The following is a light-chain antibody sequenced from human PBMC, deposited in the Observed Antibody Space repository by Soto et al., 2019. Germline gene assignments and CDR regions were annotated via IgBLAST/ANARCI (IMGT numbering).Light chain of an antibody. Sequence: QSVLPQPPSASGTPGQRVTISCSGSSSNIGSNTVNWYQQLPGTAPKLLIYSNNQRPSGVPDRFSGSKSGTSASLAISGLQSEDEADYYCAAWDDSLNGPVFGGATKLSVL. CDR1: SSNIGSNT. CDR3: AAWDDSLNGPV. V-gene: IGLV1-44*01. J-gene: IGLJ2*01. CDR2: SNN.